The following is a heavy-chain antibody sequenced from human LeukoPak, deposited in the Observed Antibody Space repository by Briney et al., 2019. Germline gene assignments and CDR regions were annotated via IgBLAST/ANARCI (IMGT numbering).Heavy chain of an antibody. D-gene: IGHD1-26*01. Sequence: SGPTLVKPTQTLTLTCIFSGFSLSSDGVGVGWIRQPPGKALEWLVVIHWNEDKHDSPSLKGRLTITKDTSKNQVVLMMTNMDPADTATYYCARRIVGGGLDYWGQGTLVTVSS. CDR3: ARRIVGGGLDY. CDR1: GFSLSSDGVG. CDR2: IHWNEDK. V-gene: IGHV2-5*01. J-gene: IGHJ4*02.